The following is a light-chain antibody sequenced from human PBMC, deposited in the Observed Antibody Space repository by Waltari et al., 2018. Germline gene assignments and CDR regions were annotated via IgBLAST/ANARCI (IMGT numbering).Light chain of an antibody. CDR1: SSDVGGYNY. Sequence: QSALTQPASVSGSPGQSITISCTGTSSDVGGYNYVSWYQQHPGKAPNLMIYDVSKRPSGVSNRFSGSKSGNTSSLTISGLQADDEADYYCSSYTSSSTLGVFGTGTKVTVL. J-gene: IGLJ1*01. CDR2: DVS. V-gene: IGLV2-14*01. CDR3: SSYTSSSTLGV.